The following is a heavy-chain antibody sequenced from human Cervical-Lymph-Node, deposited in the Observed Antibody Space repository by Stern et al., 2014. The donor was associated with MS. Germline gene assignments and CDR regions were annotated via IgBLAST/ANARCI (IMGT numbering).Heavy chain of an antibody. Sequence: VQLVESGGGVVQPGRSLRLSCAASGFTFSLYGMHWVRQAPGKGLEWVAVIWYDGSQKYYADSVKGRFSISRDNSKNALYLQMNSLRAEDTAVYYCTRDVPITARPSDYAMDVWGQGTTVAVSS. V-gene: IGHV3-33*01. CDR1: GFTFSLYG. CDR3: TRDVPITARPSDYAMDV. CDR2: IWYDGSQK. D-gene: IGHD6-6*01. J-gene: IGHJ6*02.